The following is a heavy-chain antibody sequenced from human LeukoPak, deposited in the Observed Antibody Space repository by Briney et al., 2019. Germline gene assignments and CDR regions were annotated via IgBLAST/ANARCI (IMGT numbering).Heavy chain of an antibody. D-gene: IGHD3-10*01. Sequence: PSETLSLTCTVSGGSISSSSYYWGWIRQPPGKGLEWIGSIYYSGSTYYNPSLKSRVTISVDTSKNQFSLKLSSVTAADTAVYYCARAKYGSGYYFDYWGQGTLVTVSS. CDR1: GGSISSSSYY. CDR2: IYYSGST. J-gene: IGHJ4*02. V-gene: IGHV4-39*01. CDR3: ARAKYGSGYYFDY.